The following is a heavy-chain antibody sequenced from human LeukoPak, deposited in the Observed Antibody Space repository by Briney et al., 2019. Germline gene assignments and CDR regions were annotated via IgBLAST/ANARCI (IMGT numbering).Heavy chain of an antibody. Sequence: PSETLSLTCTVSGYSISSGYYWGCIRQPPGKGLEWIGSIYHSGSTYYNPSLKSRVTISVDTSKNQFSLKLSSVTAADTAVYYCARSYSTHSSSCDFDYWGQGTLVTVSS. J-gene: IGHJ4*02. CDR2: IYHSGST. CDR1: GYSISSGYY. CDR3: ARSYSTHSSSCDFDY. V-gene: IGHV4-38-2*02. D-gene: IGHD6-13*01.